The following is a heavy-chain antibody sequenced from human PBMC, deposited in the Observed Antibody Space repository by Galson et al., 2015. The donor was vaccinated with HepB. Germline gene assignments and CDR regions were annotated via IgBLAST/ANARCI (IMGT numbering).Heavy chain of an antibody. Sequence: SETLSLTCTVSGGSISSSSYYWGWIRQPPGKGLEWIGSIYYSGSTYYNPSLKSRVTISVDTSKNQFSLKLSSVTAADTAVYYCARRAQTNTDDYYDRATSPDAFDIWGQGTMVTVSS. CDR2: IYYSGST. D-gene: IGHD3-22*01. V-gene: IGHV4-39*01. J-gene: IGHJ3*02. CDR3: ARRAQTNTDDYYDRATSPDAFDI. CDR1: GGSISSSSYY.